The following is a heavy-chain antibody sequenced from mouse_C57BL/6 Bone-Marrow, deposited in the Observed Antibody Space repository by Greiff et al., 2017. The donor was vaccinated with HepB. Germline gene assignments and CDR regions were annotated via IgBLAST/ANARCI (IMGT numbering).Heavy chain of an antibody. CDR2: IYPRSGNT. Sequence: QVQLKQSGAELARPGASVKLSCKASGYTFTSYGISWVKQRTGQGLEWIGEIYPRSGNTYYNEKFKGKATLTADKSSSTAYMELRSLTSEDSAVYYCAWGWLLPAMDYWGQGTSVTVSS. CDR1: GYTFTSYG. V-gene: IGHV1-81*01. J-gene: IGHJ4*01. CDR3: AWGWLLPAMDY. D-gene: IGHD2-3*01.